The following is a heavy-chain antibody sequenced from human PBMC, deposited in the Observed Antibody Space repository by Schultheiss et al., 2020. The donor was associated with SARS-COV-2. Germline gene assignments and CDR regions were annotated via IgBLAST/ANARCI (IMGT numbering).Heavy chain of an antibody. V-gene: IGHV3-48*04. D-gene: IGHD2-15*01. Sequence: GESLKISCAASGFTFSNSDMNWVRQAPGKGLEWVSYISSSSSTIYYADSVKGRFTISRDNAKNSLYLQMNSLRAEDTAVYYCVKVGCSGGSCYSDYGLDVWGQGTTVTVSS. CDR1: GFTFSNSD. CDR3: VKVGCSGGSCYSDYGLDV. CDR2: ISSSSSTI. J-gene: IGHJ6*02.